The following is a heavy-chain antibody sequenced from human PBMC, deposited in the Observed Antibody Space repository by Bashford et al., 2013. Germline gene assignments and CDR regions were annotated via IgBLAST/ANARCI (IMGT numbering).Heavy chain of an antibody. CDR1: GGSISSGGYY. J-gene: IGHJ2*01. CDR2: IYYSGST. D-gene: IGHD6-19*01. Sequence: SETLSLTCTVSGGSISSGGYYWSWIRQHPGKGLEWIGYIYYSGSTYYNPSLKSRVTISVDTSKNQFSLKLSSVTAADTAVYYCARNDLIAVAADWYFDLWGRGTLVTVSS. V-gene: IGHV4-31*03. CDR3: ARNDLIAVAADWYFDL.